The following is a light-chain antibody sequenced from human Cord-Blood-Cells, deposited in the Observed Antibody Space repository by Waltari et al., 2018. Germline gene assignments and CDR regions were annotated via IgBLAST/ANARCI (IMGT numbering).Light chain of an antibody. CDR1: RSDVGGYTS. CDR3: SSYTSSSTLYV. J-gene: IGLJ1*01. CDR2: DVS. Sequence: QSALTKPASVSGSPGQSITISCTGTRSDVGGYTSVPWYQQHPGKAPKLMIYDVSNRPSGVSNRFSGSKSGNTASLTISGLQAEDEADYYCSSYTSSSTLYVFGTGTKVTVL. V-gene: IGLV2-14*01.